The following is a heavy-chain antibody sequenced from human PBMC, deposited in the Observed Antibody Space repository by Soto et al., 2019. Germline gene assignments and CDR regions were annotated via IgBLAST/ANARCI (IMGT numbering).Heavy chain of an antibody. J-gene: IGHJ4*02. D-gene: IGHD1-7*01. CDR3: ARGAYNWNYADY. Sequence: QVQVVESGGGLVNPGGSLRLSCTASGFTFSDYHMSWVRQAPGKGLEWLSYISGNVYTNYADSVKGRFTISRDNAKNSVFLQMNSLRVEDTAVYYCARGAYNWNYADYWGQGTLVTVSS. V-gene: IGHV3-11*06. CDR2: ISGNVYT. CDR1: GFTFSDYH.